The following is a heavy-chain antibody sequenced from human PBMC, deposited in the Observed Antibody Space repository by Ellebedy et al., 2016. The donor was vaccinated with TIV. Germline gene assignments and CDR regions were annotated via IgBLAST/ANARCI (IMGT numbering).Heavy chain of an antibody. D-gene: IGHD3-22*01. V-gene: IGHV3-23*01. CDR2: ISGSGGTT. Sequence: GGSLRLXCAASGFTFSSYAMSWVRQAPGKGLEWVSAISGSGGTTYYADSVKGRFTISRDNSKTTLYLQMNSLRAEDTAVYYCAKDLPYYYDRSGFYSPSYYFDYWGQGTLVTVSS. J-gene: IGHJ4*02. CDR1: GFTFSSYA. CDR3: AKDLPYYYDRSGFYSPSYYFDY.